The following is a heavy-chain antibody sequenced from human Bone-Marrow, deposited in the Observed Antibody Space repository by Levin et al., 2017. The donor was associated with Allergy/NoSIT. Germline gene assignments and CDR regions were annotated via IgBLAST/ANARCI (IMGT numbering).Heavy chain of an antibody. CDR2: ITGSGAGT. Sequence: GESLKISCAASGFTFSNYVMNWVRQAPGKGLEWVSGITGSGAGTYYADSVKGRFTISRDISKSTLFLQMNSLRDDDTAIYFCAKGQGGDWGQGTLVTVSS. D-gene: IGHD2-15*01. CDR3: AKGQGGD. CDR1: GFTFSNYV. J-gene: IGHJ4*02. V-gene: IGHV3-23*01.